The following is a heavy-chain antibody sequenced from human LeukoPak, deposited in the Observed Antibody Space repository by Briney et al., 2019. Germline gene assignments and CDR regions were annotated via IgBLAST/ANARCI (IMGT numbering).Heavy chain of an antibody. CDR3: ARDRWEPVVVVPAAIAF. CDR1: GFTFSSYS. V-gene: IGHV3-21*01. Sequence: GGSLRLSCAASGFTFSSYSMNWVRQAPGKGLEWVSSISSSSSHIYYADSVKGRFTISRDNAKNSLYLQMNSLRAEDTAVYYCARDRWEPVVVVPAAIAFWGQGTLVTVSS. J-gene: IGHJ4*02. D-gene: IGHD2-2*01. CDR2: ISSSSSHI.